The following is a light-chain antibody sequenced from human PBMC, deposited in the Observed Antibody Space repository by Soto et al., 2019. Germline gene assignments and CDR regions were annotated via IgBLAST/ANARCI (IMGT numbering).Light chain of an antibody. J-gene: IGKJ5*01. Sequence: IQLTQSPSSLSASVGDRVTITCRASPGVSSYLAWYQQNPRKAPKLLIYAASTLQSGVPSRFSGSGSGTAFTLTISSRQPEDFSTYYCQQLDSYPRVTFGQGTRLEIK. CDR1: PGVSSY. CDR3: QQLDSYPRVT. CDR2: AAS. V-gene: IGKV1-9*01.